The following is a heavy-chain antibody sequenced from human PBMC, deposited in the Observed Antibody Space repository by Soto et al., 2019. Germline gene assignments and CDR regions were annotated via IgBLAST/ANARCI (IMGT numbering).Heavy chain of an antibody. CDR1: GFTFSSYA. V-gene: IGHV3-23*01. CDR3: AKDSAYYYDSSGYYLTYYFDY. D-gene: IGHD3-22*01. CDR2: ISGSGGST. J-gene: IGHJ4*02. Sequence: QPGGSLRLSCAASGFTFSSYAMSWVRQAPGKGLEWVSAISGSGGSTYYADSVKGRFTISRDNSKNTLYLQMNSLRAEDTAVYYCAKDSAYYYDSSGYYLTYYFDYWGQGTLVTV.